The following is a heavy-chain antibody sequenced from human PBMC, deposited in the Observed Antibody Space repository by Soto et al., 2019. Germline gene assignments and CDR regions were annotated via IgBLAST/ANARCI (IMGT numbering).Heavy chain of an antibody. Sequence: PSETLSLTCTVSGGSISSSSYYWGWIRQPPGKGLEWIGSIYYSGSTYYNPSLKSRVTISVDTSKNQFSLKLSSVTAADTAVYYCASQAYCSGGSCYVDFDYWGQGTLVTVSS. D-gene: IGHD2-15*01. CDR2: IYYSGST. V-gene: IGHV4-39*01. J-gene: IGHJ4*02. CDR1: GGSISSSSYY. CDR3: ASQAYCSGGSCYVDFDY.